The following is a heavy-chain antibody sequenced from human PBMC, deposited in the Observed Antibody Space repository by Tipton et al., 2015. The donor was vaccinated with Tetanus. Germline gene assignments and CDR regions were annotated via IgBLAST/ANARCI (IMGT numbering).Heavy chain of an antibody. CDR3: AGVTARRTELCFGP. Sequence: TLSLTCSVSGGSISGSSYYWSWIRQPPGKALEWIGSIYYTGSTNHNPSLKSRVTISMDRSKNQISLQLTSVTAADTAVYFCAGVTARRTELCFGPWGQGTLVTVSS. CDR2: IYYTGST. D-gene: IGHD6-13*01. J-gene: IGHJ5*02. CDR1: GGSISGSSYY. V-gene: IGHV4-39*07.